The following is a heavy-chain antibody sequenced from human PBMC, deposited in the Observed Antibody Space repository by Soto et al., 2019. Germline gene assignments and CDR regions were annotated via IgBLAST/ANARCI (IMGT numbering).Heavy chain of an antibody. V-gene: IGHV3-23*01. Sequence: GGSLRLSCAASGFTFSSYAMSWVRQAPGKGLEWVSAISGSGGSTYYADSVKGRFTISRDNSKNTLYLQMNSLRAEDTAVYYCAKDTGDCSSTSCYADFDYWGQGTLVTVSS. J-gene: IGHJ4*02. CDR1: GFTFSSYA. CDR2: ISGSGGST. CDR3: AKDTGDCSSTSCYADFDY. D-gene: IGHD2-2*01.